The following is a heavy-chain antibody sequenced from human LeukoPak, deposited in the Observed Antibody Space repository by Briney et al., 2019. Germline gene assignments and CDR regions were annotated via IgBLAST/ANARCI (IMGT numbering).Heavy chain of an antibody. CDR3: ARGSTYYDSSGQVPFDY. V-gene: IGHV3-48*01. CDR1: GFTFTSYS. J-gene: IGHJ4*02. Sequence: GGSLRLSCAASGFTFTSYSMNWVRQAPGKGLEWVSYISRSSSLVYYADSVKGRFTISRDNAKNSLYLQMNSLRAEDTAVYYCARGSTYYDSSGQVPFDYWGQGTLVTVSS. CDR2: ISRSSSLV. D-gene: IGHD3-22*01.